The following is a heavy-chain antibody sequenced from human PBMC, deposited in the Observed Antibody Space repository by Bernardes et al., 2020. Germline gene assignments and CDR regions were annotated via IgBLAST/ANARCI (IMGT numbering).Heavy chain of an antibody. Sequence: SETLSLTCTVSGGSVSSGSYYWSWIRQPPGTGLEWIGYIYYSGSTNYNPSLKSRVTISVDTSKNQFSLKLSSVTAADTAVYYCARIMVRGVIIGFDPWGQGTLVTVSS. D-gene: IGHD3-10*01. CDR3: ARIMVRGVIIGFDP. CDR2: IYYSGST. CDR1: GGSVSSGSYY. V-gene: IGHV4-61*01. J-gene: IGHJ5*02.